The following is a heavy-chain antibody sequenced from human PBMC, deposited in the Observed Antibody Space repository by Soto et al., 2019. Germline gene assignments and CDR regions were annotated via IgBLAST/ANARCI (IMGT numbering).Heavy chain of an antibody. J-gene: IGHJ6*02. CDR3: ARGREERYYGMDV. CDR1: GFTFSSYG. CDR2: IWYDGSNK. Sequence: GGSLRLSCAASGFTFSSYGMHWVRQAPGKGLEWVAVIWYDGSNKYYADSVKGRFTISRDNSKNTLYLQMNSLRAEDTAVYYCARGREERYYGMDVWGQGTTVTAP. V-gene: IGHV3-33*01.